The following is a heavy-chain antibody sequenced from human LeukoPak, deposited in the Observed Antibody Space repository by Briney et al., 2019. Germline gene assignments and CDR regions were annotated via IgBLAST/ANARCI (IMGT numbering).Heavy chain of an antibody. V-gene: IGHV1-2*02. CDR1: GYTFSVYY. Sequence: ASVKVSCKASGYTFSVYYMHWVRQAPGRGLEWMGWINPNSGGTNYAQKFQGRFTMTRDTSISTAYMELARLRSDDTAVYYCARDPAHSYYMGVWGKGTTVTFSS. CDR2: INPNSGGT. J-gene: IGHJ6*03. CDR3: ARDPAHSYYMGV.